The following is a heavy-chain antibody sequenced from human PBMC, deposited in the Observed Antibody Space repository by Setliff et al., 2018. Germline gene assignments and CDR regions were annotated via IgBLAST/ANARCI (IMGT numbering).Heavy chain of an antibody. Sequence: PGGSLRLSCEASGFTFSGYSMNWVRQAPGKGLEWVSSISPDGYHTYYGDSVKGRFTISRDSSKNTLYLQMSSLRAEDTAVYYCVKTHWDTWIRGAFDIWGQGTMVT. CDR1: GFTFSGYS. J-gene: IGHJ3*02. V-gene: IGHV3-21*01. CDR2: ISPDGYHT. D-gene: IGHD3-10*01. CDR3: VKTHWDTWIRGAFDI.